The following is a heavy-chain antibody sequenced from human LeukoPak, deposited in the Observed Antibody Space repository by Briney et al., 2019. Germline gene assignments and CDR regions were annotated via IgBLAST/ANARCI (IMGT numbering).Heavy chain of an antibody. Sequence: GASVKVSCKASGYTFTSYQVHWVRQAPGQGLEWMGLIKPRGGDTIFAQRFQGRVSMTTDTSTSTVYLDLSSLNSEDTAVYYCAXAXXXXXXXXRSPAPXXYYYMDVWGEGTTVIVSS. J-gene: IGHJ6*03. CDR2: IKPRGGDT. CDR3: AXAXXXXXXXXRSPAPXXYYYMDV. V-gene: IGHV1-46*01. CDR1: GYTFTSYQ.